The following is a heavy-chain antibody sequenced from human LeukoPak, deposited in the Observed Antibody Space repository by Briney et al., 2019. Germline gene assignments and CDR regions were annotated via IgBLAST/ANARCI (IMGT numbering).Heavy chain of an antibody. V-gene: IGHV3-53*01. D-gene: IGHD2/OR15-2a*01. CDR2: FSSGGRT. Sequence: GGSLRLSCAASGFTVSTYSMSWVRQAPGKGLEWVATFSSGGRTSYADSVKGRFTISRDTSQNTVYLQMNSLRDEDTALYYCVSILYGWGQGTLVTVSS. CDR3: VSILYG. J-gene: IGHJ4*02. CDR1: GFTVSTYS.